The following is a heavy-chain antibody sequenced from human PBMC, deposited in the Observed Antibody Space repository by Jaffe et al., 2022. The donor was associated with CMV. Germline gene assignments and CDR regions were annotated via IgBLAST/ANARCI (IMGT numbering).Heavy chain of an antibody. CDR3: AKGLYSSSQGSVDY. CDR1: GFTFDDYA. CDR2: ISWNSGSI. Sequence: EVQLVESGGGLVQPGRSLRLSCAASGFTFDDYAMHWVRQAPGKGLEWVSGISWNSGSIGYADSVKGRFTISRDNAKNSLYLQMNSLRAEDTALYYCAKGLYSSSQGSVDYWGQGTLVTVSS. D-gene: IGHD6-13*01. J-gene: IGHJ4*02. V-gene: IGHV3-9*01.